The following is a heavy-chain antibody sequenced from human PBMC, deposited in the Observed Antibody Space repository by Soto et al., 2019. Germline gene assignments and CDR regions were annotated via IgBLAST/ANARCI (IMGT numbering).Heavy chain of an antibody. V-gene: IGHV1-69*01. Sequence: QVQLVQSGAEVKKPGSSVKVSCKASGGTFSSYAISWVRQAPGQGLEWMGGIIPIFGTANYAQKFQGIVTITADESTRTAYMELSNLRSEDTAVYYCARAALAYCSGGSCYSGVDYWGQGNLVTVSS. D-gene: IGHD2-15*01. J-gene: IGHJ4*02. CDR1: GGTFSSYA. CDR2: IIPIFGTA. CDR3: ARAALAYCSGGSCYSGVDY.